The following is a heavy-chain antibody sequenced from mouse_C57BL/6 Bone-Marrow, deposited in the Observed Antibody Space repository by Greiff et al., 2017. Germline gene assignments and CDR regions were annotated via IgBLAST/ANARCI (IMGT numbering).Heavy chain of an antibody. V-gene: IGHV1-61*01. CDR1: GYTFTSYW. J-gene: IGHJ2*01. Sequence: QVHVKQPGAELVRPGSSVKLSCKASGYTFTSYWMDWVKQRPGQGLEWIGNIYPSDSETHYNQKFKDKATLTVDKSSSTAYMQLSSLTSEDSAVYYCARFYDGYYDYFDYWGQGTTLTVSS. CDR2: IYPSDSET. D-gene: IGHD2-3*01. CDR3: ARFYDGYYDYFDY.